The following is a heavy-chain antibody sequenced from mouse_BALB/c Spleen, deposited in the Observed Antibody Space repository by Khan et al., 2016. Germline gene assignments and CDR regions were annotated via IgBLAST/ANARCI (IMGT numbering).Heavy chain of an antibody. Sequence: EVELVESGPGLVKPSQSLSLTCTVTGYSITSDYAWNWIRQFPGDKLEWMAYINYSGGTSYNPPLKSRISITRDTSKNQFFLQLNSVTAEDTATYYCARDYYGSSFFDYWGQGTLVTVSA. D-gene: IGHD1-1*01. CDR2: INYSGGT. V-gene: IGHV3-2*02. CDR3: ARDYYGSSFFDY. J-gene: IGHJ3*01. CDR1: GYSITSDYA.